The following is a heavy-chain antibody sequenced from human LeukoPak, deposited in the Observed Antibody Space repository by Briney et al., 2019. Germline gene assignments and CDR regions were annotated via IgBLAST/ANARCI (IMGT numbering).Heavy chain of an antibody. J-gene: IGHJ4*02. V-gene: IGHV3-23*01. CDR2: ISGSDGST. Sequence: GGSLRLSCAASGFTFSSYGMSWVRQAPGKGLEWVSAISGSDGSTYYADSVKGRFTISRDNSKNTLYLQMNSLRAEDTAVYYCARSSRSQTTAFDYWGQGTLVTVSS. CDR1: GFTFSSYG. D-gene: IGHD4-17*01. CDR3: ARSSRSQTTAFDY.